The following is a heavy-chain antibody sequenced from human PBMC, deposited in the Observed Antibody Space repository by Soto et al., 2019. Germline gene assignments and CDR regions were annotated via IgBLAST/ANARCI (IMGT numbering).Heavy chain of an antibody. D-gene: IGHD3-3*01. CDR1: LGSISSDTHY. Sequence: SETLSVPCTASLGSISSDTHYWNCIRQTPAKRMEWNGYIYYTGSTNYNPSLKGRVTMSVDTSRDQVSLRLRSVTRADTAVYYCARGQYDFRSGSYYYAMEVWGQGTKVTVSS. J-gene: IGHJ6*02. CDR3: ARGQYDFRSGSYYYAMEV. CDR2: IYYTGST. V-gene: IGHV4-61*01.